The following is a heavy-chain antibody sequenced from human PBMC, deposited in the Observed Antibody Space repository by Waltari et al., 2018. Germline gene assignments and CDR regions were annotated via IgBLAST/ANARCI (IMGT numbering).Heavy chain of an antibody. V-gene: IGHV5-51*03. CDR2: IYPGDPDT. Sequence: EVQLVQSGAEVKKPGESLKIYCKGSGYSFTSYWIGWVSQMPGKGLEWRGIIYPGDPDTRYTPSFQGQVTISADNSISTAYLQWSSLKSSDTAMYYCAISSWSQDYFDYWGQGTLVTVSS. J-gene: IGHJ4*02. CDR1: GYSFTSYW. D-gene: IGHD6-13*01. CDR3: AISSWSQDYFDY.